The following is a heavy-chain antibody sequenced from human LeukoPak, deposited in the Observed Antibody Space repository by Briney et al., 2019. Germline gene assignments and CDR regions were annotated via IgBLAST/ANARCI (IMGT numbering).Heavy chain of an antibody. CDR3: AKDRAVAGTYYYYYMDV. J-gene: IGHJ6*03. Sequence: HTGGSLRLSCAASGFSVSSTYMSWVRQAPGKGLEWVSMMYSGATTYYADSVKGRFTISRDNSKNTLYLQMDSLRDEDTAVYYCAKDRAVAGTYYYYYMDVWGKGTTVTVSS. CDR2: MYSGATT. D-gene: IGHD6-19*01. V-gene: IGHV3-53*01. CDR1: GFSVSSTY.